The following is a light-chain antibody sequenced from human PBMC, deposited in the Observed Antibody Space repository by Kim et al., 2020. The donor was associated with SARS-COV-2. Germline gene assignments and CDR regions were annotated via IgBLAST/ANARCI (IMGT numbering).Light chain of an antibody. CDR3: CSYAGSSTDVV. V-gene: IGLV2-23*02. J-gene: IGLJ2*01. CDR2: EVS. CDR1: SRYVGSYNL. Sequence: QSITIACPGTSRYVGSYNLVSWYQQHPGKAPKLMIYEVSKRPSGVSNRFSGSKSGNTASLTISGLQAEDEADYYCCSYAGSSTDVVFGGGTQLTVL.